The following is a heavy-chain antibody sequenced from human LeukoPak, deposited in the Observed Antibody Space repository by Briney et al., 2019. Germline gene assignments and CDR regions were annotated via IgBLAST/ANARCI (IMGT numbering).Heavy chain of an antibody. D-gene: IGHD1-26*01. V-gene: IGHV3-23*01. CDR3: AKGGKWDVTPFDY. CDR1: GFTFTSYS. CDR2: ISGGGGST. J-gene: IGHJ4*02. Sequence: GGSLRLSCAASGFTFTSYSMNRVRQAPGKGLEWVSTISGGGGSTYYADSVKGRFTISRDNSKNTLYLQVNSLRAEDTAVYYCAKGGKWDVTPFDYWGQGTLVTVSS.